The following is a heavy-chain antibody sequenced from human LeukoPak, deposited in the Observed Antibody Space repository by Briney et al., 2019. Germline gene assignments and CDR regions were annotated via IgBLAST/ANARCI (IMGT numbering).Heavy chain of an antibody. J-gene: IGHJ6*03. V-gene: IGHV3-74*01. D-gene: IGHD2-2*01. CDR2: INSDGSST. Sequence: PGGSLRLSCAASGFTFSNAWMSWVRQAPGKGLEWVGRINSDGSSTSYADSVKGRFTISRDNAKNTLYLQMNSLRAEDTAVYYCASYCSSTSCKGEIYYYYMDVWGKGTTVTVSS. CDR1: GFTFSNAW. CDR3: ASYCSSTSCKGEIYYYYMDV.